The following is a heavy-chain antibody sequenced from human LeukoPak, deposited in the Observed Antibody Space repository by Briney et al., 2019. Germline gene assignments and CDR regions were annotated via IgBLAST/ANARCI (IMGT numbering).Heavy chain of an antibody. CDR2: INPSAGDT. V-gene: IGHV1-2*02. D-gene: IGHD3-10*01. J-gene: IGHJ4*02. CDR3: VTSSAVGGAQRAFDY. Sequence: ASVKVSCKASGYTFTVYYIHWVPQAPGQGLEWLGWINPSAGDTKYAQKFQGRVTVTRDTSISTAYMELSRLRSDDTAVYYCVTSSAVGGAQRAFDYWGQGTLVTVSS. CDR1: GYTFTVYY.